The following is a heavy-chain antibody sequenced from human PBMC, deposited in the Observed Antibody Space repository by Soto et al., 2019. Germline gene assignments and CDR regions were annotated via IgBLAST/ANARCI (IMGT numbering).Heavy chain of an antibody. CDR2: MNPNSGNT. J-gene: IGHJ5*02. D-gene: IGHD4-17*01. V-gene: IGHV1-8*01. CDR1: GYTFTSYD. Sequence: ASVKVSCKASGYTFTSYDINWVRQATGQGLEWMGWMNPNSGNTGYAQKFQGRVTMTRNTSISTAYMELSSLRSEETAVYYCERARGDYDWFDTWGQGTLVTVSS. CDR3: ERARGDYDWFDT.